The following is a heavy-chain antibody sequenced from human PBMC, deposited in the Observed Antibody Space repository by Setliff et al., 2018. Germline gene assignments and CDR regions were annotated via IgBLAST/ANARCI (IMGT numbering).Heavy chain of an antibody. CDR3: ARPRKSYSSGWYRNGDAFDI. CDR1: GFTFRKYW. J-gene: IGHJ3*02. Sequence: PGGSLRLSCAASGFTFRKYWMNWVRQAPGKGLEWVANIKQDGTEKYYVDSVKGRFTISRDNAKNSLYLQMNSLRAEDTAVYYCARPRKSYSSGWYRNGDAFDIWGQGTMVTVSS. V-gene: IGHV3-7*03. CDR2: IKQDGTEK. D-gene: IGHD6-19*01.